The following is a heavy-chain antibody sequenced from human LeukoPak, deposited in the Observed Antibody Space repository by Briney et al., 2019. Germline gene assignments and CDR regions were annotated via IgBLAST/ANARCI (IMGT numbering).Heavy chain of an antibody. CDR3: ARGQAGTSWFDP. D-gene: IGHD1-14*01. CDR2: INSDGSST. CDR1: GFTFSSYR. Sequence: GGSLRLSCAASGFTFSSYRMYWVRQAPGKGLAWVSRINSDGSSTTYADSVKGRFTISRDNAKNTLYLQMNSLRDEDTAVYFCARGQAGTSWFDPWGQGTLVTVSS. J-gene: IGHJ5*02. V-gene: IGHV3-74*01.